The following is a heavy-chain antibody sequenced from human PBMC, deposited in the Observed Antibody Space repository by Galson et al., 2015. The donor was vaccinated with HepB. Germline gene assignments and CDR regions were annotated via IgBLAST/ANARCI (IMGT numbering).Heavy chain of an antibody. CDR1: GYTFTNYA. CDR3: AKSGAAPPGNWFDS. CDR2: INAGGANT. D-gene: IGHD1-26*01. Sequence: SVKVSCKASGYTFTNYAIHWVRQAPGQGLEWMGWINAGGANTKYSQTFQGTVTITRDTSATTAYMELSSLRYEDTAVYYCAKSGAAPPGNWFDSWGQGTLVTVSS. J-gene: IGHJ5*01. V-gene: IGHV1-3*01.